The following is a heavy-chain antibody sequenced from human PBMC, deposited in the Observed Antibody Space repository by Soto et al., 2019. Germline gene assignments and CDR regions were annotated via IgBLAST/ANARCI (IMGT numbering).Heavy chain of an antibody. V-gene: IGHV4-39*01. CDR2: IFYSGLT. CDR1: GYSVSSSDYY. Sequence: SETLSLTCSVSGYSVSSSDYYWAWIRQTPGKGLEWIGSIFYSGLTYYNPSLKSRVTLSVDTSKNQFSVRLDSVTAADTAVYYCAPLSVSLSGPYGIHVWGQGTTVTVSS. D-gene: IGHD2-15*01. J-gene: IGHJ6*02. CDR3: APLSVSLSGPYGIHV.